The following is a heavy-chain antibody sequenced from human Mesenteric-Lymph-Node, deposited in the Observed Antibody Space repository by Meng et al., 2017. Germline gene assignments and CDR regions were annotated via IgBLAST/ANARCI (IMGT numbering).Heavy chain of an antibody. Sequence: GESLKISCEASGFSFSTYAMNWVRQAPGKGLEWVSCFSSNRGGSTYYTDSVKGRFTISRDNSKNTLYLQMSSLRAEDTAVYYCAKDQGGNWNDAFDIWGQGTMVTVSS. D-gene: IGHD1-1*01. CDR2: FSSNRGGST. V-gene: IGHV3-23*01. CDR3: AKDQGGNWNDAFDI. CDR1: GFSFSTYA. J-gene: IGHJ3*02.